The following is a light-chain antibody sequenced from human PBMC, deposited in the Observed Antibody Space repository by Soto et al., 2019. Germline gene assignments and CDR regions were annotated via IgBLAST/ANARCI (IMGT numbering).Light chain of an antibody. V-gene: IGLV2-14*01. CDR1: SSEGGGYNY. J-gene: IGLJ1*01. CDR2: EVS. CDR3: SSYTSSSTYV. Sequence: QSVLTQPASVSGSPGQSIAISCTGTSSEGGGYNYCSWYQQQPVKPPKLMIYEVSNRPSGVANRFSGSKSGNTASLTISGLHAEDEADYYCSSYTSSSTYVFGSGTKVTVL.